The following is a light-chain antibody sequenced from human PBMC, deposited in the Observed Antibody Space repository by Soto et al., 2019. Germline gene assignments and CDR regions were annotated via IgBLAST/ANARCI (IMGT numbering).Light chain of an antibody. J-gene: IGKJ1*01. CDR1: QSVSSSY. V-gene: IGKV3-20*01. Sequence: EIVLTPSPGTLSLSPGERSTLSCRASQSVSSSYLAWYQQKPGQATRFLIYGASSRATGIPDRFSGSGSGTDFTLTISRLEPEDFAVYYCQKYGNSPPTVGKGTKVAIK. CDR3: QKYGNSPPT. CDR2: GAS.